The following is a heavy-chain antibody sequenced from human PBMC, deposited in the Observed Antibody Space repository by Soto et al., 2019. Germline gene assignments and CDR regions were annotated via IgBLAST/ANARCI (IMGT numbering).Heavy chain of an antibody. CDR2: IDHDGPT. V-gene: IGHV3-74*01. Sequence: EVQLVESGGGLVQPGGSLRLSCAGSGFIFSNYWMHWVRQAPGKGLEWVSRIDHDGPTDYADSVRGRFTISRDNAENTLYLQMNSLRPEDTAVYYCVRDSHGDYGGQGTLVTVSS. J-gene: IGHJ4*02. CDR3: VRDSHGDY. CDR1: GFIFSNYW.